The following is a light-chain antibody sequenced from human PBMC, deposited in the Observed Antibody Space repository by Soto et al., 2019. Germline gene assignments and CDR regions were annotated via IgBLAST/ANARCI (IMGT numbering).Light chain of an antibody. CDR3: QSYDSSLSGVV. Sequence: QSSLTHPPSVSGAPGQRVTISCTGSSSNIGAGYDVHWYQQLPGTAPKLLIYGNSNRPSGVPDRFSGSKSGTSASLAITGLQAEDEADYYCQSYDSSLSGVVFGGGTQLTVL. CDR1: SSNIGAGYD. J-gene: IGLJ2*01. CDR2: GNS. V-gene: IGLV1-40*01.